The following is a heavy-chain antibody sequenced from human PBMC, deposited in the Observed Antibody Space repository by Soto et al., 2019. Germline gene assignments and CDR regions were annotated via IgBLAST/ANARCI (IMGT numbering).Heavy chain of an antibody. CDR3: AKGRFGVVIIPFHPYDY. J-gene: IGHJ4*02. Sequence: GGSLRLSCAASGFTFSSYGMHWVRQAPGKGLEWVAVISYDGSNKYYADSVKGRFTISRDNSKNTLYLQMNSLRAEDTAVYYCAKGRFGVVIIPFHPYDYWGQGTLVTVSS. CDR2: ISYDGSNK. CDR1: GFTFSSYG. V-gene: IGHV3-30*18. D-gene: IGHD3-3*01.